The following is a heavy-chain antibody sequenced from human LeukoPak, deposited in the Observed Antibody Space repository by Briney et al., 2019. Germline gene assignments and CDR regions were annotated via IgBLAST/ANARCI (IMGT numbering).Heavy chain of an antibody. CDR2: ISSGSEDT. Sequence: GGSLRLSCAASGFTFSAYSMTWIRQAPGKGLEWVSYISSGSEDTLYADSVKGRFTISRDNAKNTLYLQMNSLRAEDTAVYYCARVTMDRGADYWGQGTLVTVSS. D-gene: IGHD3-10*01. V-gene: IGHV3-11*06. CDR3: ARVTMDRGADY. CDR1: GFTFSAYS. J-gene: IGHJ4*02.